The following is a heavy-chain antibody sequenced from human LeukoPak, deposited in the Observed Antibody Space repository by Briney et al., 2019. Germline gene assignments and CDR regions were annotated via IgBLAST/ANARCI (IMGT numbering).Heavy chain of an antibody. J-gene: IGHJ5*01. V-gene: IGHV1-8*01. CDR1: GYTFTSYD. CDR3: ARDRYGDFWFDF. CDR2: MNPNSGNT. Sequence: ASVKVSCKASGYTFTSYDINWVRQATGQGLEWMGWMNPNSGNTGYAQKFQGRVTMTRNTSISTAYMELSSLRSEDTAVYYCARDRYGDFWFDFWGQGTLVTVSS. D-gene: IGHD4-17*01.